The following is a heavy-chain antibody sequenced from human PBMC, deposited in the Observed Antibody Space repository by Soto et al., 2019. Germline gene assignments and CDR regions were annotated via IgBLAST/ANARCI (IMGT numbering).Heavy chain of an antibody. J-gene: IGHJ6*02. CDR2: IWYDGSNK. CDR1: GFTFSSYG. D-gene: IGHD3-10*01. V-gene: IGHV3-33*01. Sequence: GGSLRLSCAASGFTFSSYGMHWVRQAPGKGLEWVAVIWYDGSNKYYADSVKGRFTISRDNSKNTLYLQMNSLRAEDTAVYYCARHLGFGEFSYYYYGMDVWGQGTTVTVSS. CDR3: ARHLGFGEFSYYYYGMDV.